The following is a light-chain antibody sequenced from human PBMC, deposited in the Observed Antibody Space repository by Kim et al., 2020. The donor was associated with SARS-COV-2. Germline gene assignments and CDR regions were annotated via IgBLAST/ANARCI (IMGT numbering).Light chain of an antibody. CDR3: CSYGGNFHWV. Sequence: PGRAPKLIIYDVNKRPSGVPDRFSGSKADNTASLTISGLQADDEADYFCCSYGGNFHWVFGGGTKVTVL. CDR2: DVN. V-gene: IGLV2-11*01. J-gene: IGLJ3*02.